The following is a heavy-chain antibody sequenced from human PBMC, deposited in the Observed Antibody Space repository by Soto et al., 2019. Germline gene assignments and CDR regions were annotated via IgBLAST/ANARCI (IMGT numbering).Heavy chain of an antibody. CDR2: IIPIFGTA. CDR3: ARSGIAAAGTWFDP. CDR1: GGTFGSYA. D-gene: IGHD6-13*01. V-gene: IGHV1-69*13. J-gene: IGHJ5*02. Sequence: ASVKVSCKASGGTFGSYAISWVRQATGQGLEWMGGIIPIFGTANYAQKFQGRVTITADESTSTAYMELSSLRSEDTAVYYCARSGIAAAGTWFDPWGQGTLVTVSS.